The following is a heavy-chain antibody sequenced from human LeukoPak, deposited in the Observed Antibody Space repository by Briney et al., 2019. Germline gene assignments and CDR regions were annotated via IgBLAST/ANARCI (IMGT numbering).Heavy chain of an antibody. CDR2: ISGSGGST. Sequence: GGSLRLSCAASGFTFSSYAMSWVRQAPGKGLEWVSAISGSGGSTYYADSVKGRFTISRDNSKNTLYLQMNSLRAEDTAVYYCAKDAREVLWFGELLVPGAFDIWGQGTMVTVSS. D-gene: IGHD3-10*01. V-gene: IGHV3-23*01. CDR1: GFTFSSYA. CDR3: AKDAREVLWFGELLVPGAFDI. J-gene: IGHJ3*02.